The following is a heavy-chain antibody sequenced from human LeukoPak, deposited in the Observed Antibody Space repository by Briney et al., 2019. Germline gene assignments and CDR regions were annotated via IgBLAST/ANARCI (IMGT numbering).Heavy chain of an antibody. CDR3: ARGGTLFTYFDS. J-gene: IGHJ4*02. D-gene: IGHD3-10*02. CDR1: GGSTSDYY. V-gene: IGHV4-4*07. Sequence: SSETLSLTCSVSGGSTSDYYWNWIRQPAGQGLEWLGRIYYTGNAAYNPSLESRLTMSLDTAKNQFSLKVTSVTAADTAVYYCARGGTLFTYFDSWGQGTLVTVSS. CDR2: IYYTGNA.